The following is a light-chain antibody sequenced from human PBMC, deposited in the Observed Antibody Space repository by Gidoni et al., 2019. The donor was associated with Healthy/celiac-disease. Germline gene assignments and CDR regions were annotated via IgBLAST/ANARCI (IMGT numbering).Light chain of an antibody. CDR1: QGIRND. Sequence: DIQTTQSPSSLSASVGDRVTITCRASQGIRNDLCWYQQKTGQAPKRLIYAASSLQSGVPSRFSGSGSGTEFTLTISSLQPEDFATYYCLQHNSYPWTFGQGTKVEIK. J-gene: IGKJ1*01. V-gene: IGKV1-17*01. CDR3: LQHNSYPWT. CDR2: AAS.